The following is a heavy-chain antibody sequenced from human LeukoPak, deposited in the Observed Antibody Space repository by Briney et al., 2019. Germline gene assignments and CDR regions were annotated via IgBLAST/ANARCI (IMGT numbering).Heavy chain of an antibody. CDR3: ARVRSSSWYQDAFGI. V-gene: IGHV3-48*01. CDR2: ISSSSTI. CDR1: GFTFSSYS. Sequence: GGSLRLSCAASGFTFSSYSMNWVRQAPGKGLEWVSYISSSSTIYYADSVKGRFTISRDNAKNSLYLQMNSLRAEDTAVYYCARVRSSSWYQDAFGIWGQGTMVTVSS. J-gene: IGHJ3*02. D-gene: IGHD6-13*01.